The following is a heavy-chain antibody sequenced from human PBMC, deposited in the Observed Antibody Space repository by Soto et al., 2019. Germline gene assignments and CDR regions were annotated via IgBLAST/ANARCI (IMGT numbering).Heavy chain of an antibody. CDR1: GFTFSSYA. D-gene: IGHD6-13*01. CDR3: AKAEYPNRGYFDY. J-gene: IGHJ4*02. V-gene: IGHV3-23*01. CDR2: ISGSGGST. Sequence: QAGGSLRLSCAASGFTFSSYAMSWVRQAPGKGLEWVSAISGSGGSTYYADSVKGRFTISRDNSKNTLYLQMNSLRAEDTAVYYCAKAEYPNRGYFDYWGQGTLVTVSS.